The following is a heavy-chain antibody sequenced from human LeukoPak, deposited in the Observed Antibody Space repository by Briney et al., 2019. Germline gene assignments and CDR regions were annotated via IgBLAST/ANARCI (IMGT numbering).Heavy chain of an antibody. CDR3: ASTIVGNQGAFDI. Sequence: GGSLRLSCAASGFTVSSNYMSWVRQAPGKGLEWVSVIYSGGSTYYADSVKGRFTISRDNSKNTLYLQMNSLRAEDTAVYYCASTIVGNQGAFDIWGQGTMVTVSS. CDR1: GFTVSSNY. J-gene: IGHJ3*02. CDR2: IYSGGST. V-gene: IGHV3-53*01. D-gene: IGHD4-23*01.